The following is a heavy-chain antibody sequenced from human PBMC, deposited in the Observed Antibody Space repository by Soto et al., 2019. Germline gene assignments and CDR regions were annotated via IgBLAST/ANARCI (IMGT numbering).Heavy chain of an antibody. CDR2: IYHSGNT. V-gene: IGHV4-34*01. CDR3: ARLPGVYEGWFDP. J-gene: IGHJ5*02. Sequence: SETLSLTCAVYGGSFSGYYWSWIRQPPGKGLEWIGDIYHSGNTNYNPSLKSRVTISVDTSKNQFSLKLSSVTAADTAVYYCARLPGVYEGWFDPWGQGTLVTVSS. CDR1: GGSFSGYY. D-gene: IGHD5-12*01.